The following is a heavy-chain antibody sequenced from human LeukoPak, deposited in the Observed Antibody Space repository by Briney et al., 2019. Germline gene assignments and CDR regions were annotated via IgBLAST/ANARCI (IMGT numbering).Heavy chain of an antibody. CDR1: GFTFSTYW. CDR2: INSAGTST. CDR3: ARDRIEYSFGTGFEN. V-gene: IGHV3-74*01. Sequence: GGSLRLSCAASGFTFSTYWMHWVRQAPGKGLVWVSRINSAGTSTSYGDSVRGRFTISRDNAKNTVYLQMNSLRAEDTAVYYCARDRIEYSFGTGFENGGQGTLVTVSA. J-gene: IGHJ4*02. D-gene: IGHD5-18*01.